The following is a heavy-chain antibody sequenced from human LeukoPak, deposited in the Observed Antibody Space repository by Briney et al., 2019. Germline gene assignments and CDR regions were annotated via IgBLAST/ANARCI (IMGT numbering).Heavy chain of an antibody. CDR2: ISGSSSHT. J-gene: IGHJ4*02. CDR3: AKEHDYTNAAPEWGFDS. Sequence: GGSLRLSCAASEFTFSVYAMSWVRQAPGKGLEWVSGISGSSSHTKDADFVRGRFTIYRDNSRNTLFLQLSSLTAEDTAVYYCAKEHDYTNAAPEWGFDSWGQGSLVIVSS. CDR1: EFTFSVYA. D-gene: IGHD2-2*02. V-gene: IGHV3-23*01.